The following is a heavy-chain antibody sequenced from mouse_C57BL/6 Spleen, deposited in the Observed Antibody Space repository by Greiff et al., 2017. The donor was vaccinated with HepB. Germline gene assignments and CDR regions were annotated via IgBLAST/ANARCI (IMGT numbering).Heavy chain of an antibody. CDR1: GYTFTDYY. CDR3: ARSEFITTVVATDYYAMDY. CDR2: INPNNGGT. Sequence: EVQLQQSGPELVKPGASVKISCKASGYTFTDYYMNWVKQSHGKSLEWIGDINPNNGGTSYNQKFKVKATLTVDKSSSTAYMELRSLTSEDSAVYYCARSEFITTVVATDYYAMDYWGQGASVTVAS. V-gene: IGHV1-26*01. J-gene: IGHJ4*01. D-gene: IGHD1-1*01.